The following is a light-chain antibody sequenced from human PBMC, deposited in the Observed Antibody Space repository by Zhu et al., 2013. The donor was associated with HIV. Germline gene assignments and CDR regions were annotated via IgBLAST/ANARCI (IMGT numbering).Light chain of an antibody. V-gene: IGLV3-1*01. CDR2: QDT. Sequence: SYELTQPPSVSVSPGQTASITCSGDELGDKYACWYQQRPGQSPVLVIYQDTKRPSGIPERFSGSNSGNTATLTISGTQAVDEADYYCQAWDSSTAVFGTGTKVTVL. CDR3: QAWDSSTAV. CDR1: ELGDKY. J-gene: IGLJ1*01.